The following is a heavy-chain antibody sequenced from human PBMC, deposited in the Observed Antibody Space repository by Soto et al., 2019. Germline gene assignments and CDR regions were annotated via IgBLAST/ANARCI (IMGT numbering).Heavy chain of an antibody. CDR3: ARNGALDY. J-gene: IGHJ4*02. CDR1: GGSISSGDYY. V-gene: IGHV4-30-4*01. CDR2: ILYSGTT. Sequence: QVQLQESGPGLVKPSQTLSLTCTVSGGSISSGDYYWSWIRQPPGKGLEWIGYILYSGTTNYNPTLESRLTISVDTSKNQFSLKLTSVTAADTAVYYCARNGALDYWGRGTLVTVSS. D-gene: IGHD2-8*01.